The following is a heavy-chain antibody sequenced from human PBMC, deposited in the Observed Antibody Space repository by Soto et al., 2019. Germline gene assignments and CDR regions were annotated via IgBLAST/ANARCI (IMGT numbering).Heavy chain of an antibody. D-gene: IGHD3-10*01. CDR3: ATFGSRSSGGWFGR. CDR1: GYTLTELS. CDR2: FDPEDGET. J-gene: IGHJ5*02. V-gene: IGHV1-24*01. Sequence: ASVKVSCKVSGYTLTELSRHWVRQAAGKGREWMGGFDPEDGETIYAQKFQGRVTMTEDTSTDTAYMELSSLRSEDTAGNYCATFGSRSSGGWFGRWVQGTRVTVTS.